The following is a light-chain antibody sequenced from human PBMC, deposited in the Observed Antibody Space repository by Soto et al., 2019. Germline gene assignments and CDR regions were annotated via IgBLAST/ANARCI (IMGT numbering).Light chain of an antibody. Sequence: QSVLSQPASVSGSPGQSITISCTGTISDIGAYDYVSWYQHHPGKAPKLVIYDVSDRPSGVSNRFSGSKSGNTASLTISGLQVEDEADYYCSSYERTTTLNYVFGTGTKVTVL. CDR1: ISDIGAYDY. CDR2: DVS. CDR3: SSYERTTTLNYV. J-gene: IGLJ1*01. V-gene: IGLV2-14*03.